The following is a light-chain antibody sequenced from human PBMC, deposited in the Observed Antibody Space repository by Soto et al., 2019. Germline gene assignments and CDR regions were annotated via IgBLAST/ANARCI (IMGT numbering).Light chain of an antibody. V-gene: IGKV1-16*01. CDR3: QQYINHPYT. CDR1: RGINNY. Sequence: DIQMTQSPSSLSASVGDTVTITCRASRGINNYLAWFQQRPGKAPRSLIYAASSLQSGVPWRFSGSGSGTDFTLTITNLQPEDSATYYCQQYINHPYTFGQGTTLGIK. J-gene: IGKJ2*01. CDR2: AAS.